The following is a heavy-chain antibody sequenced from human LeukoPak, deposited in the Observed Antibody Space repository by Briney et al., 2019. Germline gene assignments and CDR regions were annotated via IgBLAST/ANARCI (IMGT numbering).Heavy chain of an antibody. J-gene: IGHJ4*02. V-gene: IGHV3-30*03. CDR2: ISHDGTNK. D-gene: IGHD3-9*01. CDR3: AETGPTHF. CDR1: GFTFSTYG. Sequence: GGSLRLSCAASGFTFSTYGMHWVRQAPGKGLEWGAAISHDGTNKHYADSVKGRFTLSRDNSKNPLYMQMNSLRAEDTALYYCAETGPTHFWGQGTLVPVSS.